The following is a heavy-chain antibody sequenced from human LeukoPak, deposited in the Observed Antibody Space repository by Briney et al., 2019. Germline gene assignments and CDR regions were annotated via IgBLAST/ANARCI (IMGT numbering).Heavy chain of an antibody. J-gene: IGHJ4*02. V-gene: IGHV3-74*01. CDR1: GFTFSSYW. CDR2: INSDGSNT. CDR3: ARDQGGYSSSWFDY. Sequence: PGGSLRLSCAASGFTFSSYWMHWVRHAPGKGLVWVSRINSDGSNTNYADSVKGRFTISRDNAKNTMYLQMNSLRAEDTAVYYCARDQGGYSSSWFDYWGQGTLVTVSS. D-gene: IGHD6-13*01.